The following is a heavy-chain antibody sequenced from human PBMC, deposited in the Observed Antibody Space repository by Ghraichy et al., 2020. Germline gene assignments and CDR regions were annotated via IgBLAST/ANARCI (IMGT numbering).Heavy chain of an antibody. CDR3: GRGVDYGSGNYYGMDV. V-gene: IGHV3-74*01. CDR2: INTDGSST. J-gene: IGHJ6*02. CDR1: GFTFSSYW. D-gene: IGHD3-10*01. Sequence: GGSPRLSCSASGFTFSSYWMHWVRQAPGKGLVWVSRINTDGSSTTYADSVKGRFTISRDNAKNTLYLQMNSLRVEDTALYYCGRGVDYGSGNYYGMDVWGQGTTVTVSS.